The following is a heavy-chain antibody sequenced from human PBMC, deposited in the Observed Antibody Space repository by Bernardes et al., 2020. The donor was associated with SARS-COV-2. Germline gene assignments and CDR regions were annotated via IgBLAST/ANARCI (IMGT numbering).Heavy chain of an antibody. CDR2: IYPGDSDT. CDR1: DYTLTHYW. J-gene: IGHJ6*02. D-gene: IGHD4-17*01. Sequence: GESLKISCNGSDYTLTHYWVGWVRPIPGKGLEWMGIIYPGDSDTKYSPSFQGRVTISADKSVNTAYLQWSSLKASDTAIYYCARRRYGDFGVDVWGQGTTVNVSS. V-gene: IGHV5-51*01. CDR3: ARRRYGDFGVDV.